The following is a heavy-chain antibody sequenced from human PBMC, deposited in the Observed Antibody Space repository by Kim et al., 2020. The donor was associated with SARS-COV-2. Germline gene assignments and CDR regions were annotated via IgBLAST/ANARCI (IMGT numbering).Heavy chain of an antibody. J-gene: IGHJ4*02. Sequence: ADSVKGRCTISRDNSKNTLYLQMNSLRAEDTAVYYCARDGYSSGWYGIDYWGQGTLVTVSS. V-gene: IGHV3-66*01. CDR3: ARDGYSSGWYGIDY. D-gene: IGHD6-19*01.